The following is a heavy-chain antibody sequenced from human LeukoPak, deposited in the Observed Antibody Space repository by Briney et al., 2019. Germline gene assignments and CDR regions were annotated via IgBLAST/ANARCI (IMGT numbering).Heavy chain of an antibody. Sequence: TGRSLRLSCPASGFTFSSYWMSWVRQAPGKVLEWVANIKQDGSEKYYVDSVKGRFTISRDNAKNSLYLQMNSLRAEDTAVYYCERDNGGKQVALDYWGQGTLVTVSS. D-gene: IGHD6-6*01. CDR3: ERDNGGKQVALDY. J-gene: IGHJ4*02. CDR2: IKQDGSEK. V-gene: IGHV3-7*01. CDR1: GFTFSSYW.